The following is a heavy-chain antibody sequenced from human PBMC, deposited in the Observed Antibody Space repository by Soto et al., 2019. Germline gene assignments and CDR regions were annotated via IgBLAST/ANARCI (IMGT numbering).Heavy chain of an antibody. CDR1: GFPFTSYA. Sequence: PGGSLRLSFAASGFPFTSYAMRWVRQAPGKGLEWVSAISGSGGSTYYADSVKGRFTISRDNSKNTLYLQMNSLRAEDTAVYYCAKGIRFLELLPYYFDYWGQGTLVTVSS. V-gene: IGHV3-23*01. J-gene: IGHJ4*02. CDR3: AKGIRFLELLPYYFDY. CDR2: ISGSGGST. D-gene: IGHD3-3*01.